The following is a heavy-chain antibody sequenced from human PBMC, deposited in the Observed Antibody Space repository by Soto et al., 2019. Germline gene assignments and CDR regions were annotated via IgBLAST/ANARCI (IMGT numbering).Heavy chain of an antibody. CDR2: IIPAFGTA. CDR1: GGTFSSSA. J-gene: IGHJ4*02. V-gene: IGHV1-69*01. Sequence: QVLLVQSGAEVKKPGSSVKVSCKASGGTFSSSAITWVRQAPGQGLEWVGGIIPAFGTANYSPKFQGRVSVTADQSTSTAYMELSSLTSEDTAFYYCARGSCSSTSCYKEYYFDLWGQGTLVTVSS. D-gene: IGHD2-2*02. CDR3: ARGSCSSTSCYKEYYFDL.